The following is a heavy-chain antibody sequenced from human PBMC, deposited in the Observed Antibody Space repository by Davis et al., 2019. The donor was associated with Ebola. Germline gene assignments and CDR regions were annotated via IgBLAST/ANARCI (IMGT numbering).Heavy chain of an antibody. Sequence: SVKVSCKASGGTFSSYAISWVRQAPGQGLEWMGGIIPIFGTANYAQKFQGRVTITADKSTSTAYMELSSLRSEDTAVYYCARSVTTVVTPGYYYYGMDVWGQGTTVTVSS. CDR2: IIPIFGTA. CDR1: GGTFSSYA. CDR3: ARSVTTVVTPGYYYYGMDV. D-gene: IGHD4-23*01. J-gene: IGHJ6*02. V-gene: IGHV1-69*06.